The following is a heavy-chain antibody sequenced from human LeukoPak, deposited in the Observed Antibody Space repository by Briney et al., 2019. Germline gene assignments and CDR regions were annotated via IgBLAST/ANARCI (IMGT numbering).Heavy chain of an antibody. CDR2: TSHDGSFK. D-gene: IGHD2/OR15-2a*01. CDR3: ARSGLSRFGF. Sequence: GGSLRLSCAASGFIFRNCAIHWVRQAPGKGLEWVAITSHDGSFKSYGDSVKGRFTITLSTDNSENTVYLQMNSLRAEDTAVYYCARSGLSRFGFWGQGTLVTVSS. V-gene: IGHV3-30*04. CDR1: GFIFRNCA. J-gene: IGHJ4*02.